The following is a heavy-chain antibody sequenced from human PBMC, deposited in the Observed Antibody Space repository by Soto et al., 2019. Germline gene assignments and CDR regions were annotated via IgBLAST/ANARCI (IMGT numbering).Heavy chain of an antibody. CDR2: ISRDGNTK. Sequence: QVQLVEAGGGVVQPGRSLRLSCAVSGFTVSTFGMHWGRQAPGKGLEWVAVISRDGNTKFYADSVKGRFTISRDNSRNTLFLEMNSLRGDDMAVYYCTGEVASGYWGQGTLGTVSS. CDR3: TGEVASGY. D-gene: IGHD2-8*02. CDR1: GFTVSTFG. J-gene: IGHJ4*02. V-gene: IGHV3-30*03.